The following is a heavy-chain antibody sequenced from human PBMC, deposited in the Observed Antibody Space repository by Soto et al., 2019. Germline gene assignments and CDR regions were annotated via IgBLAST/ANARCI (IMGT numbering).Heavy chain of an antibody. CDR1: GFTFDDYA. CDR3: AKGISPSLHDAFDI. CDR2: ISWNSGSI. V-gene: IGHV3-9*01. D-gene: IGHD2-15*01. J-gene: IGHJ3*02. Sequence: LSLTCAASGFTFDDYAMHWVRQAPGKGLEWVSGISWNSGSIGYADSVKGRFTISRDNAKNSLYLQMNSLRAEDTALYYCAKGISPSLHDAFDIWGQGTMVTVSS.